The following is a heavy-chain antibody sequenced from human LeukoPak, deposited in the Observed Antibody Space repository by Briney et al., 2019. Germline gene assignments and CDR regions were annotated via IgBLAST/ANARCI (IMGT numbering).Heavy chain of an antibody. Sequence: GGSLRLSCAASGFIFSSYAMSWVRQAPGKGLEWVSAISGSDGSTYYAKSVKGRFTISRDNSKNTLYLQMNSLRAEDTAVYYCAKDTPMVNGGYWGQGTLVTVSS. J-gene: IGHJ4*02. CDR3: AKDTPMVNGGY. V-gene: IGHV3-23*01. D-gene: IGHD5-18*01. CDR2: ISGSDGST. CDR1: GFIFSSYA.